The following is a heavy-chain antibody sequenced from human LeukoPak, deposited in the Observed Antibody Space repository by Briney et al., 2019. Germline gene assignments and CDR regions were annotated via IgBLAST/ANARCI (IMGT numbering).Heavy chain of an antibody. CDR1: GGTFSSYA. Sequence: ASVKVSCKASGGTFSSYAISWVRQAPGQGREWMGWISAYNGNTNYAQKLQGRVTMTTDTSTSTAYMELRSLRSDDTAVYYCARGTITMVRGVISLDFDYWGQGTLVTVSS. D-gene: IGHD3-10*01. CDR2: ISAYNGNT. V-gene: IGHV1-18*01. J-gene: IGHJ4*02. CDR3: ARGTITMVRGVISLDFDY.